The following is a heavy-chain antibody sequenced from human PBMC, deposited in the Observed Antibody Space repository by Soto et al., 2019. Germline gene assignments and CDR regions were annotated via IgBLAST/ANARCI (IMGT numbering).Heavy chain of an antibody. Sequence: GGSLRLSCAASGFTFSSYGMHWVRQAPGKGLEWVAVISYDGSNKYYADSVKGRFTISRDNSKNTLYLQMNSLRAEDTAVYYCAKPDYDSSSIPDYWGRGTLVTVSS. V-gene: IGHV3-30*18. CDR1: GFTFSSYG. D-gene: IGHD3-22*01. J-gene: IGHJ4*01. CDR3: AKPDYDSSSIPDY. CDR2: ISYDGSNK.